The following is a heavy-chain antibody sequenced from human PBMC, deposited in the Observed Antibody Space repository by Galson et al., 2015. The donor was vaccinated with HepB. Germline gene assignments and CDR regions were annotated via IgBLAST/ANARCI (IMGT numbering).Heavy chain of an antibody. V-gene: IGHV3-33*01. D-gene: IGHD1-1*01. CDR2: IGHDGSNK. J-gene: IGHJ4*02. CDR1: GFTFSSYG. Sequence: LRLSCAASGFTFSSYGMHWVRQAPGTGLEWVAVIGHDGSNKDYVDYVKGRFTISRENSKNTLYLQMNSLGVEDTAGYYCARDYRLSGTAAVDYWGQGTLVIVSS. CDR3: ARDYRLSGTAAVDY.